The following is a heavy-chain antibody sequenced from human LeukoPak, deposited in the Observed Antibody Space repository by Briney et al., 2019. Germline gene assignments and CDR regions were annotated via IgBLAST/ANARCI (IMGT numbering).Heavy chain of an antibody. V-gene: IGHV3-74*01. D-gene: IGHD2-15*01. J-gene: IGHJ4*02. CDR1: GFTFSSYW. Sequence: NPGGSLRLSCAASGFTFSSYWMHWVRQAPGKGLVWVSRINSDGSSTSYADSVKGRFTISRDNSKNTLYLQMNSLRAEDTAVYYCARAIPYCSGGSCYAVEYWGQGTLVTVSS. CDR2: INSDGSST. CDR3: ARAIPYCSGGSCYAVEY.